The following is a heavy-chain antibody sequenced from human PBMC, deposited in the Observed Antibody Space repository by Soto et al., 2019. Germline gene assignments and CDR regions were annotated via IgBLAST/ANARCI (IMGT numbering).Heavy chain of an antibody. CDR1: GGSISSGGYY. J-gene: IGHJ6*02. CDR3: ATVVVPAAPHHDYYYGMDV. Sequence: NPSETLSLTCTVSGGSISSGGYYWSWIRQHPGKGLEWIGYIYYSGSTYYNPSLKSRVTISVDTSKNQFSLKLSSVTAADTAVYYCATVVVPAAPHHDYYYGMDVWGQGTTVTVSS. V-gene: IGHV4-31*03. CDR2: IYYSGST. D-gene: IGHD2-2*01.